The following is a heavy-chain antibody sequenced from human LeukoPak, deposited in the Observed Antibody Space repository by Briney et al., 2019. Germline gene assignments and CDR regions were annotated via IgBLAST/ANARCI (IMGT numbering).Heavy chain of an antibody. V-gene: IGHV3-33*06. J-gene: IGHJ4*02. CDR1: GFTFSSYG. Sequence: GRSLRLSCAASGFTFSSYGMHWVRQAPGKGLEWVAVIWYDGSNKYYADSVKGRFTISRDNSKNTLYLQMNSLRAEDSAVYYCAKDSEEWLPSYFDYWGQGTLVTVSS. D-gene: IGHD3-3*01. CDR3: AKDSEEWLPSYFDY. CDR2: IWYDGSNK.